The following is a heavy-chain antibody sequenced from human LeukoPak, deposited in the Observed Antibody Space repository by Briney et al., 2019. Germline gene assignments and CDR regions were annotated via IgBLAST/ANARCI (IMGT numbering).Heavy chain of an antibody. J-gene: IGHJ4*02. CDR2: IYTSGST. Sequence: SETLSLTCTVSSGSISSYYWSWIRQPAGKGLEGTGRIYTSGSTDYNPSLKSRVTMSVDTSKNQFSLKLSSVTAADTAVYYCASYSSSTWYGLDYWGQGTLVTVSS. CDR3: ASYSSSTWYGLDY. D-gene: IGHD6-13*01. V-gene: IGHV4-4*07. CDR1: SGSISSYY.